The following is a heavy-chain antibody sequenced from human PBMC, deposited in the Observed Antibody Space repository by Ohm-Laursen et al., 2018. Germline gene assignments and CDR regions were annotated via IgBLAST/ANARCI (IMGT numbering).Heavy chain of an antibody. CDR1: GFTFRDYY. CDR3: ARARSDAYDL. Sequence: GSLRLSCTASGFTFRDYYMSWIRQAPGKGLEWVSYISSSGSAIYYAESVKGRFTMSRDNTKNSLYLQMNSLRDEDTAVYYCARARSDAYDLWGQGTMVSVSS. J-gene: IGHJ3*01. CDR2: ISSSGSAI. V-gene: IGHV3-11*01.